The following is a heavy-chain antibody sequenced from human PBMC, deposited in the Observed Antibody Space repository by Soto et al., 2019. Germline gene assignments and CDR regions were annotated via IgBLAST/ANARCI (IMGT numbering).Heavy chain of an antibody. CDR1: GYRFTTYW. CDR3: ARREYSYGYFDH. CDR2: IYPGDLDT. J-gene: IGHJ4*02. D-gene: IGHD6-6*01. V-gene: IGHV5-51*01. Sequence: GESLKISCKASGYRFTTYWIGWVRQVPGKGLEWMGIIYPGDLDTRESPSFQGDVTISVDKSTNTAYLQWSSLKASDTAMYYCARREYSYGYFDHRGQGTLVTVSS.